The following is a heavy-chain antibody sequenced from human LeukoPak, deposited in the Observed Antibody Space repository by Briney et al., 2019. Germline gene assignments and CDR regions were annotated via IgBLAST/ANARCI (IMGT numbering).Heavy chain of an antibody. J-gene: IGHJ3*02. D-gene: IGHD2-21*02. CDR2: INPNSGGT. V-gene: IGHV1-2*02. Sequence: GASVKVSCKSSGYTFTGYYIHWVRQAPGQGLEWMGWINPNSGGTDYAQKFQGRVTMTRDPPITTAYMELSRLTSDDTAVYYCARVNCGGDCYSDRGAFDIWGQGTMVTVSS. CDR3: ARVNCGGDCYSDRGAFDI. CDR1: GYTFTGYY.